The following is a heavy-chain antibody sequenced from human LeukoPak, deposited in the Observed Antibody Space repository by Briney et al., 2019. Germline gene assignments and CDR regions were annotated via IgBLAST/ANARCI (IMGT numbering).Heavy chain of an antibody. V-gene: IGHV3-7*01. CDR2: IKEDGSEK. Sequence: GGSLRLSCAASGFTFTNYWMSWVRQAPGKGLEWVANIKEDGSEKYYEDSVKGRFTISRDNAKNSLYLQMNSLRAEDTAVYYCARDQGWGQGTLVTVSS. CDR3: ARDQG. CDR1: GFTFTNYW. J-gene: IGHJ4*02.